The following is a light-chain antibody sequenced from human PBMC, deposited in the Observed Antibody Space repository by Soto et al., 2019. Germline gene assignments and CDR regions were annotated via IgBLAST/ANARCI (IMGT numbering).Light chain of an antibody. J-gene: IGKJ3*01. V-gene: IGKV3-15*01. Sequence: EIVMTQSPATLSVSPGERATLSCRASQRIDTSLAWYQQRPGQAPRLLLYNAATRAPGIPARFSGRGFGTEFTLTISSLQSEDFALYYCQQYYKWPPFTFGPGTKVDI. CDR2: NAA. CDR3: QQYYKWPPFT. CDR1: QRIDTS.